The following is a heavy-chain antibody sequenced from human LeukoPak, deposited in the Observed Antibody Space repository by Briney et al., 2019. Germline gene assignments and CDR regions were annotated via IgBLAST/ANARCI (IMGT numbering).Heavy chain of an antibody. D-gene: IGHD3-22*01. Sequence: GGSLRLSCAASGFTFSSHWMHWARQAPGKGLEWVAVIWYDGSNKYYADSVKGRFTISRDNSKNTLYLQMNSLRAEDTAVYYCARDGYYYDSSGYYYFTTFDYWGQGTLVTVSS. CDR3: ARDGYYYDSSGYYYFTTFDY. CDR1: GFTFSSHW. V-gene: IGHV3-33*08. CDR2: IWYDGSNK. J-gene: IGHJ4*02.